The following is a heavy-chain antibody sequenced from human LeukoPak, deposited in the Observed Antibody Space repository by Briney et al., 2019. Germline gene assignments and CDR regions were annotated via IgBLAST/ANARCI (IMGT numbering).Heavy chain of an antibody. CDR3: ARYCSSTSCYRDVYGMDV. D-gene: IGHD2-2*02. CDR1: GFTFSSYS. CDR2: ISSSSSYI. Sequence: GGSLRLSCAASGFTFSSYSMNWVRQAPGKGLEWVSSISSSSSYIYYADPVKGRFTISRDNAKNSLYLQMNSLRAEDTAVYYCARYCSSTSCYRDVYGMDVWGQGTTVTVSS. J-gene: IGHJ6*02. V-gene: IGHV3-21*01.